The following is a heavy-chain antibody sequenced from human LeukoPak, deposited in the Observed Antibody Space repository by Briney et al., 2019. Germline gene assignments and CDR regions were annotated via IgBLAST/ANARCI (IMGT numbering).Heavy chain of an antibody. CDR1: GFTFSSYA. J-gene: IGHJ4*02. V-gene: IGHV3-23*01. CDR3: AKAHDSSGYYYEGY. Sequence: PGGSLRLSCAASGFTFSSYAMSWVCQAPGKGLEWVSAISGSGGSTYYADSVEGRFTISRDNSENTLYLQMNSLRAEDTAVYYCAKAHDSSGYYYEGYWGQGTLVTVSS. D-gene: IGHD3-22*01. CDR2: ISGSGGST.